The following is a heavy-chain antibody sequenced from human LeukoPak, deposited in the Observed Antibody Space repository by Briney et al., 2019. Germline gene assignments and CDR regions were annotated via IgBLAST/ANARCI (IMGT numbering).Heavy chain of an antibody. CDR1: GFTVSSSY. D-gene: IGHD1-1*01. J-gene: IGHJ3*02. CDR3: ARKNDFFNAAFDI. V-gene: IGHV3-53*01. Sequence: GGSLRLSCAASGFTVSSSYMSWIRQAPGKGLQWVSITYSDVNTNYADSVKGRFTISRDTSKNTLSLQMNSLRAEDTAVYYCARKNDFFNAAFDIWGQGTVVTVSS. CDR2: TYSDVNT.